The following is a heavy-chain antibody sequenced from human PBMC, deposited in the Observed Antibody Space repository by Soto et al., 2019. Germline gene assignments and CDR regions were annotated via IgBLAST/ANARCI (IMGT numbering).Heavy chain of an antibody. CDR3: ASGVTYGSGSSPAGQYFYSYYYMDV. CDR1: GYTFSSYG. J-gene: IGHJ6*03. CDR2: ISGYNGNT. Sequence: QVPLVQSGAEVKKPRASVKVSCKASGYTFSSYGISWVRQAPGQGLEWMGWISGYNGNTNYAQKFQGRVTMTRDKSTSTAYMELRSLRSDDTAVYYCASGVTYGSGSSPAGQYFYSYYYMDVWGKGTTVTVSS. D-gene: IGHD3-10*01. V-gene: IGHV1-18*01.